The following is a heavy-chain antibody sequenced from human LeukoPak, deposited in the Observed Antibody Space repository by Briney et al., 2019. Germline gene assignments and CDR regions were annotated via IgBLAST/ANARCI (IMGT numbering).Heavy chain of an antibody. CDR1: SFTFCNYG. D-gene: IGHD3-10*01. CDR3: AQFHGSGTPPVY. CDR2: ISYDGSNK. J-gene: IGHJ4*02. V-gene: IGHV3-30*18. Sequence: RGSLRLTCAAPSFTFCNYGMHWVRQAPGKGLEWVAIISYDGSNKYYADSVKGRFTISRDNSKNTLYLQMKSLRAEDTAVYYCAQFHGSGTPPVYWGQGTLVTVSS.